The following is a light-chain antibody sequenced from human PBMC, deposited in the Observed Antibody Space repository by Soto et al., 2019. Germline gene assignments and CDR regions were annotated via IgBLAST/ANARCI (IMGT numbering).Light chain of an antibody. CDR3: TPPRPGSRCG. CDR2: MDS. V-gene: IGLV2-14*01. Sequence: QSVLTHPASVSASPGQSITICRPGTSSGGGNYKYVSWYQQNPGRVSKRLIYMDSHRPSGVSNRFPGSKSGNTASLTISGLQAEDEADYFCTPPRPGSRCGFGTGTKVTVL. CDR1: SSGGGNYKY. J-gene: IGLJ1*01.